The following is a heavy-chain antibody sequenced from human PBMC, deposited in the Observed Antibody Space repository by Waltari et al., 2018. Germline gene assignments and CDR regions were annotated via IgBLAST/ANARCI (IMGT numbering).Heavy chain of an antibody. CDR3: ARVKPTYYYDSSGSNWFDP. D-gene: IGHD3-22*01. V-gene: IGHV4-30-2*01. Sequence: QVQLQESGPGLVKPSQTLSLTCTVSGGSISSGGYYWSWIRQPPGKGLEWIGYIYHSGSTYYNPSLKSRVTISVDRSKNQFSLKLSSVTAADTAVYYCARVKPTYYYDSSGSNWFDPWGQGTLVTVSS. J-gene: IGHJ5*02. CDR1: GGSISSGGYY. CDR2: IYHSGST.